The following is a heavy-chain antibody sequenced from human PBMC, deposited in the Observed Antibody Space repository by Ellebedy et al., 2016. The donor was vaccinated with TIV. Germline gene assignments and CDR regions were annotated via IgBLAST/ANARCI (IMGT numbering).Heavy chain of an antibody. CDR1: GYTFTSYY. Sequence: ASVKVSCXASGYTFTSYYMHWVRQAPGQGLEWMGIINPSGDRTSYAQKFQGRVTMTRDTSTSTVYMELSSLRSEGTAVYYCAIRYSSGWSLDYWGQGTLVTVSS. V-gene: IGHV1-46*01. CDR3: AIRYSSGWSLDY. J-gene: IGHJ4*02. CDR2: INPSGDRT. D-gene: IGHD6-19*01.